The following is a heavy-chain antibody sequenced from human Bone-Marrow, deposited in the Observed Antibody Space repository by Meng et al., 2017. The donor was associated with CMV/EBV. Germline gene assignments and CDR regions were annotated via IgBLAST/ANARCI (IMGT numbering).Heavy chain of an antibody. Sequence: TLSLTCTVSGYSISSGYYWGWIRQPPGKGLEWSGSIYHSGSTYYNPSLKSRVTISVDTSKNQFSLKLSHVTAADTAVYYCARVGGVAAAGTFDYWGQGTLVTVSS. V-gene: IGHV4-38-2*02. CDR2: IYHSGST. CDR1: GYSISSGYY. J-gene: IGHJ4*02. D-gene: IGHD6-13*01. CDR3: ARVGGVAAAGTFDY.